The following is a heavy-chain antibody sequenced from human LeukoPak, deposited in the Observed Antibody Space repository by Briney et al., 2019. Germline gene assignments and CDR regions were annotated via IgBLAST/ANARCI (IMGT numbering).Heavy chain of an antibody. V-gene: IGHV4-59*01. D-gene: IGHD3-22*01. J-gene: IGHJ4*02. Sequence: SETLSLTCTVSGGSICSYYWSWIRQPPGKGLEWIGYIYDSGTSNYNPSLKSRVTISLDTSKNQFSLRLSSVIAADTAMYYCARAPSYYFDTSGYFDSWGQGTLVTVSS. CDR1: GGSICSYY. CDR2: IYDSGTS. CDR3: ARAPSYYFDTSGYFDS.